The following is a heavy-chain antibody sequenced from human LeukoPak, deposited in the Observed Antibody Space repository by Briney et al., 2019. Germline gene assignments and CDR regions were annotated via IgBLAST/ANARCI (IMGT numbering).Heavy chain of an antibody. V-gene: IGHV3-48*02. CDR2: ISSTSNTI. Sequence: TGGSLRLSCTASGFTFSSYSMSWVRQAPGKGLEWVSYISSTSNTIYYADSVKGRFTISRDNAKNSLYLQMNSLRDEDTAVYCCARDSLGGYWGQGTLVTVSS. CDR3: ARDSLGGY. J-gene: IGHJ4*02. D-gene: IGHD2-15*01. CDR1: GFTFSSYS.